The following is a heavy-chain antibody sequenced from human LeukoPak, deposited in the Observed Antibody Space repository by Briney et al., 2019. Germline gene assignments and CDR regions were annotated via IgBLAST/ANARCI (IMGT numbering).Heavy chain of an antibody. CDR1: GGSISSYY. D-gene: IGHD3-10*01. J-gene: IGHJ3*02. CDR2: IYTSGST. V-gene: IGHV4-4*07. Sequence: SETLSLTCTVSGGSISSYYWSWIRQPAGKGLAWIGRIYTSGSTNYNPSLKSRVTMSVDTSKNQFSLKLSSVTAADTAVYYCARRLWFGEFDAFDIWGQGTMVTVSS. CDR3: ARRLWFGEFDAFDI.